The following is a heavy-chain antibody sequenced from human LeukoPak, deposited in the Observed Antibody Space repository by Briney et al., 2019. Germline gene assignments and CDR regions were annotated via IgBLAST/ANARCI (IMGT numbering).Heavy chain of an antibody. D-gene: IGHD6-19*01. V-gene: IGHV4-61*02. CDR2: IYTSGST. CDR1: GGSISSGSYY. J-gene: IGHJ4*02. Sequence: PSQTLSLTCTVSGGSISSGSYYWSWIRQPAGKGLEWIGRIYTSGSTNYNPSLKSRVTISVDTSKNQFSLKLSSVTAADTAVYYCARGPGQWLGYWGQGTLVTVSS. CDR3: ARGPGQWLGY.